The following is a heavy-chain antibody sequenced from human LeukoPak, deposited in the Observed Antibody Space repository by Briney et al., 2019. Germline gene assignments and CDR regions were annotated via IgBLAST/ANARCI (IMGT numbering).Heavy chain of an antibody. CDR1: GFTFDDYS. D-gene: IGHD5-24*01. CDR2: ISWDGGST. J-gene: IGHJ3*02. CDR3: AKEDGYFGAFDI. Sequence: GGSLRLSCAASGFTFDDYSMYWVRQAPGKGLEWVPLISWDGGSTYYADSVKGRFTISRDNSKNSLYLQMNSLRTEDTALYYCAKEDGYFGAFDIWGQGTMVTVSS. V-gene: IGHV3-43*01.